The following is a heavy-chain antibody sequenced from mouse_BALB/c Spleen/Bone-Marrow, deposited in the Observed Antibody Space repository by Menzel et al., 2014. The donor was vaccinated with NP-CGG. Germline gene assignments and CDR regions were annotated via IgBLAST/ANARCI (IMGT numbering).Heavy chain of an antibody. CDR3: TRYGNYYFDY. D-gene: IGHD2-1*01. CDR1: GYTFTSYY. J-gene: IGHJ2*01. Sequence: QVQLQQSGAELVKPGASVKLSCKASGYTFTSYYMYWVKQRPGQGLEWIEEINPSNGGTNFNEKFKSKATLTVDKSSSTAYMQLSSLTSEDSAVYYCTRYGNYYFDYWGQGTTLTVSS. V-gene: IGHV1S81*02. CDR2: INPSNGGT.